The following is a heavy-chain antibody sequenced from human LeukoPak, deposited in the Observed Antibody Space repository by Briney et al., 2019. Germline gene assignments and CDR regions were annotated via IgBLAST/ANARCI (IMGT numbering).Heavy chain of an antibody. Sequence: PSQTLSLTCAVSGGSISRGGYSWSWIRQPPGKGLEWIAYIYHSGSTYYNPSLKSRVTISVDRSKNQFSLKLSSVTAADTAVYYCARETTAGVIDYWGQGTLVTVSS. V-gene: IGHV4-30-2*01. J-gene: IGHJ4*02. D-gene: IGHD6-13*01. CDR1: GGSISRGGYS. CDR3: ARETTAGVIDY. CDR2: IYHSGST.